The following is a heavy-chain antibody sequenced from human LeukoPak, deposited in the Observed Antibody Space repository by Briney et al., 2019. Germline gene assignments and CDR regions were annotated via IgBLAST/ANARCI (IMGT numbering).Heavy chain of an antibody. V-gene: IGHV4-59*01. D-gene: IGHD6-13*01. Sequence: SETLSLTCSVPGGSINNYYWSWIRQPPGKGLEWIGNIYYSGSTNYNPSLKSRVTISVDTSKNQFSLKLSSVTAADTAVYYCARSGAAGTLDYFDYWGQGTLVTVSS. CDR3: ARSGAAGTLDYFDY. CDR2: IYYSGST. CDR1: GGSINNYY. J-gene: IGHJ4*02.